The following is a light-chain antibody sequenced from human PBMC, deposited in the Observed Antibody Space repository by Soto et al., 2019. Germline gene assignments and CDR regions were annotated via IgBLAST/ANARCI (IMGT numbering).Light chain of an antibody. J-gene: IGKJ1*01. Sequence: IMLTQSPGSLSLSPGERATLSCRASQSVSSTYLAWYQQKPGQAPRLLIYDASSRAAAIPDRFSGSGSGTDFTLTISRLEPEDFAVYFCQQYGTSPWTFGQGTKVDIK. CDR2: DAS. V-gene: IGKV3-20*01. CDR1: QSVSSTY. CDR3: QQYGTSPWT.